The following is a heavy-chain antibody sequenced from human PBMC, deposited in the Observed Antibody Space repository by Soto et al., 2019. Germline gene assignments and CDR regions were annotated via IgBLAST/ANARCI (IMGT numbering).Heavy chain of an antibody. CDR1: GGSISSPSYY. CDR2: IYYSGNT. D-gene: IGHD3-10*01. CDR3: PRLHGIMTFRRDY. J-gene: IGHJ4*02. Sequence: QLQLQESGPGLAKPSENLSLTCSVSGGSISSPSYYWGWIRQPPGKGLEWIGSIYYSGNTYYNPSLKTRVTISVDTAMNQFSLKENSFAAAETAVYFCPRLHGIMTFRRDYWCQGNVVTVSS. V-gene: IGHV4-39*01.